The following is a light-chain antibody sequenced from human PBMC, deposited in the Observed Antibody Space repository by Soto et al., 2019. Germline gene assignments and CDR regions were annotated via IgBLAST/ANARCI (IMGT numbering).Light chain of an antibody. Sequence: QSVLTQPASVSGFPGQSITISCTGTSSDDGGFNSVSWYQLRPGTAPKLILYDVVDRPSGVSYRFSGSKSGNTASLTISGLQAADEADYFCSSYTSTMTNVFGSGTRSPS. CDR2: DVV. CDR3: SSYTSTMTNV. V-gene: IGLV2-14*03. CDR1: SSDDGGFNS. J-gene: IGLJ1*01.